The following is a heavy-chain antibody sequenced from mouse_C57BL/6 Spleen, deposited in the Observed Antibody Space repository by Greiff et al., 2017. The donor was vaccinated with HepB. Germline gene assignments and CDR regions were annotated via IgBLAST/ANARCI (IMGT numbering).Heavy chain of an antibody. Sequence: VHVKQSGAELVRPGASVKLSCTASGFNIKDDYMHWVKQRPEQGLEWIGWIDPENGDTEYASKFQGKATITADTSSNTAYLQLSSLTSEDTAVYYCTSYYGNYGGFAYWGQGTLVTVSA. CDR3: TSYYGNYGGFAY. D-gene: IGHD2-10*01. V-gene: IGHV14-4*01. CDR1: GFNIKDDY. J-gene: IGHJ3*01. CDR2: IDPENGDT.